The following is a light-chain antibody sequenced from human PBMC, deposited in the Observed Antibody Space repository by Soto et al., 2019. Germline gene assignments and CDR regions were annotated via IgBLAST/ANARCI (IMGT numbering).Light chain of an antibody. CDR2: GVT. CDR3: NSYTISTTYV. V-gene: IGLV2-14*03. J-gene: IGLJ1*01. Sequence: QCALTQPASGSGSPGQSITISCTGSSSDVGHSNHVSWYQQHPGKAPKLIIYGVTNRPSGISNRFSGSKSGSTASLTISGLQPEDEADYYCNSYTISTTYVFGTGTKLTVL. CDR1: SSDVGHSNH.